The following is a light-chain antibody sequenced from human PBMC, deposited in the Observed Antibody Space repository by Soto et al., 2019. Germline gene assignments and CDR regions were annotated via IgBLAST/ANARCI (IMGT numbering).Light chain of an antibody. J-gene: IGKJ1*01. CDR2: QVS. CDR1: QILVDSAGNTF. CDR3: LQGTHWPWT. V-gene: IGKV2-30*01. Sequence: DVVMTQSPLSLPVTLGQPASISCKSSQILVDSAGNTFLSWFHQSPGQSPRRLISQVSKRDSGVPDRFSGSVSGTNFTLKISRVEAEDVGAYYCLQGTHWPWTFGQGTKVEIK.